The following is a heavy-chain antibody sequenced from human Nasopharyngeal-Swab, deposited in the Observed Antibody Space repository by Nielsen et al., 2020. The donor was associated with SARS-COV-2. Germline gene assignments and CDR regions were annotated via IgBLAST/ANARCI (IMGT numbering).Heavy chain of an antibody. CDR3: ARQSWAGYYYDSRGYMDV. Sequence: WIRQPPGKGLEWIGYIYYSGSTYYNPSLKSRVTISVDTSKNQFTLKLSSVTAADTAVYYCARQSWAGYYYDSRGYMDVWGRGTTVTVSS. J-gene: IGHJ6*04. V-gene: IGHV4-31*02. D-gene: IGHD3-22*01. CDR2: IYYSGST.